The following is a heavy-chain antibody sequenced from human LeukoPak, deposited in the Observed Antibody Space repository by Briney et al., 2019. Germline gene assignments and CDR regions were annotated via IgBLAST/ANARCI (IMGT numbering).Heavy chain of an antibody. CDR2: IYYTGNT. CDR3: ARQTGSGLFILP. J-gene: IGHJ4*02. D-gene: IGHD3/OR15-3a*01. V-gene: IGHV4-34*01. CDR1: GGSFSGYY. Sequence: SETLSLTCAVYGGSFSGYYWSWIRQPPGMGLEWIGSIYYTGNTYYNASLKSQVSISIDTSKNQFSLKLTSVTAADTAVYYCARQTGSGLFILPGGQGTLVTVSS.